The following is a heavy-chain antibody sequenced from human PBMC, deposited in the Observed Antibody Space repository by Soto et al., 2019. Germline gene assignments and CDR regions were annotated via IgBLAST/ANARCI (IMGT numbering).Heavy chain of an antibody. CDR1: GGTFSSYA. CDR2: IIPIFGTA. Sequence: SVKVSCKASGGTFSSYAISWVRQAPGQGLEWMGGIIPIFGTANYAQKFQGRVTITADESTSTAYMELSSLRSEETAVYYCARGRPTYYDFWSGPYDAFDIWGQGTMVTVSS. CDR3: ARGRPTYYDFWSGPYDAFDI. J-gene: IGHJ3*02. D-gene: IGHD3-3*01. V-gene: IGHV1-69*13.